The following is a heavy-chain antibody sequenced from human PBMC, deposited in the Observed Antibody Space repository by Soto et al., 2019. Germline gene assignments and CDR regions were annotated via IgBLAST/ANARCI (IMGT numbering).Heavy chain of an antibody. J-gene: IGHJ1*01. D-gene: IGHD3-22*01. CDR2: INHSGST. CDR1: GGSFSGYY. V-gene: IGHV4-34*01. CDR3: ARGYGSSAYYFNHRSQNKRAEYFQH. Sequence: QVQLQQCGTGLLKPSETLSLTCAVYGGSFSGYYWSWIRQPPGKGLEWMGEINHSGSTNYNTYLKSRVTITVDTSKNQFSLKLSSVNAADTAVYYWARGYGSSAYYFNHRSQNKRAEYFQHWGQGTLVTVSS.